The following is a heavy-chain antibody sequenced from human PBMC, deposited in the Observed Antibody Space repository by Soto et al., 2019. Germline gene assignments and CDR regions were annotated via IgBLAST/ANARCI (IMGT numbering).Heavy chain of an antibody. J-gene: IGHJ5*02. CDR1: GYTFTSYG. CDR3: ARGSDILTGLPFDNWFDP. Sequence: ASVKVSCKASGYTFTSYGISWVRQAPGQGLEWMGWISAYNDNTNYAQKIQGRVNMTTDTSTSTAYIELRSLRTDDTALYYFARGSDILTGLPFDNWFDPWGQGTLVTVSS. D-gene: IGHD3-9*01. CDR2: ISAYNDNT. V-gene: IGHV1-18*01.